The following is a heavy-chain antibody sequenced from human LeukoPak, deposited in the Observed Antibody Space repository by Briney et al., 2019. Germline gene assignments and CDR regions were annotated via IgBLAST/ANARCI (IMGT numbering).Heavy chain of an antibody. CDR2: TSYDGRKK. V-gene: IGHV3-30*04. CDR1: GFTFSSYA. J-gene: IGHJ4*01. D-gene: IGHD3-9*01. CDR3: ARGNYDILSGASFDY. Sequence: GGSLRLSCAASGFTFSSYAMHWVRQAPGKGLEWVAVTSYDGRKKYYVDSVKGRFTISRDNSKNTLYLQMNSLRVEDTAVYYCARGNYDILSGASFDYWSHGALVIISS.